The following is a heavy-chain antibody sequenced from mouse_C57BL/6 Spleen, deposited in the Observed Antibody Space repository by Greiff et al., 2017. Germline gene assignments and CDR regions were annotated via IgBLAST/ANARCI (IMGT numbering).Heavy chain of an antibody. Sequence: VKLQESGAELVRPGASVTLSCKASGYTFTDYEMHWVKQTPVHGLEWIGPIDPETGGTAYNQKFKGKAILTADKSSSTAYMELRSLTSEDSAVYYCTRRNSNFDYWGQGTTLTVSS. V-gene: IGHV1-15*01. J-gene: IGHJ2*01. CDR2: IDPETGGT. D-gene: IGHD2-5*01. CDR3: TRRNSNFDY. CDR1: GYTFTDYE.